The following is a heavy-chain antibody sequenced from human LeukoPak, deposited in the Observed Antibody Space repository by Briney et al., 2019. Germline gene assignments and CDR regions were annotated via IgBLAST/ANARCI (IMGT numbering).Heavy chain of an antibody. Sequence: PGGSLRLSCAASGFTFSSYEMNWVRQAPGKGLEWVANIKQDESEKYYVDSVKGRFTISRDNAKNSLYLQMNSLRAEDTAVYYCARESFAARWDWGQGTLVTVSS. D-gene: IGHD6-6*01. CDR2: IKQDESEK. CDR1: GFTFSSYE. J-gene: IGHJ4*02. CDR3: ARESFAARWD. V-gene: IGHV3-7*01.